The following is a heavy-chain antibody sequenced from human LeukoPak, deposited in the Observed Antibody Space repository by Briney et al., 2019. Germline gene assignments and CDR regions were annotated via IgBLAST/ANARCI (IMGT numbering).Heavy chain of an antibody. CDR2: ISGSGGST. J-gene: IGHJ6*02. CDR3: AKGDRIRIAEAGYYGMDV. Sequence: GGSLRLSCAASGFTFSSYAMSWVRQAPGKGLEWVSAISGSGGSTYYADSVKGRFTISRDNSKNTLYLQMNSLRAEDTAVYYCAKGDRIRIAEAGYYGMDVWGQGATVTVSS. V-gene: IGHV3-23*01. CDR1: GFTFSSYA. D-gene: IGHD6-13*01.